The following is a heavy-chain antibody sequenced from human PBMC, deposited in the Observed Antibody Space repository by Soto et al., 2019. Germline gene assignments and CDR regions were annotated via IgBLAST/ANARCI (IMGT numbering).Heavy chain of an antibody. Sequence: KASETLSLTCCVSGYSVSSSDYYWAWIRQPPGKGLEWIGSMLYSGLTYYNPSLKSRVTLSVDTSKNQFSVRLDSVTASDTAVYYCAPLSVSLSGPYGIHVWGQGTTVTVSS. CDR1: GYSVSSSDYY. V-gene: IGHV4-39*01. CDR3: APLSVSLSGPYGIHV. J-gene: IGHJ6*02. D-gene: IGHD2-15*01. CDR2: MLYSGLT.